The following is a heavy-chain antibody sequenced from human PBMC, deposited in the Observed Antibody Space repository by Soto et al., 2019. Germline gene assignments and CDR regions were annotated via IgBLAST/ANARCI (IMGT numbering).Heavy chain of an antibody. CDR1: GYTFTSYD. Sequence: GASVKVSCKASGYTFTSYDINWVRQATGQGLEWMGWMNPNSGNTGYAQKFQGRVTMTRNTSISTAYMELSSLRSEDTAVYYCARYGSGDSREYYYYYMDVWGKGTTVTVSS. CDR3: ARYGSGDSREYYYYYMDV. CDR2: MNPNSGNT. J-gene: IGHJ6*03. D-gene: IGHD3-10*01. V-gene: IGHV1-8*01.